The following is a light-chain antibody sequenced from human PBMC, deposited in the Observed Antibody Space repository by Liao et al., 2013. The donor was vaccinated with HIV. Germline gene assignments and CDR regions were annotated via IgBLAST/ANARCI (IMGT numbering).Light chain of an antibody. CDR2: QDS. CDR1: KLGDKY. Sequence: SYELTQPPSVSVSPGQTASFTCSGDKLGDKYVSWYQQKAGQSPLLVIYQDSRRPSGIPERFSGSNSGNTATLTITGTQALDEADYYCQTWDSSTVVFGGGTKLTVL. J-gene: IGLJ3*02. V-gene: IGLV3-1*01. CDR3: QTWDSSTVV.